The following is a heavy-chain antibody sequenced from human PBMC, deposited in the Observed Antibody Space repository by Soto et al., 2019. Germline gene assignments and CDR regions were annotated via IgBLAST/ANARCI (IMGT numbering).Heavy chain of an antibody. J-gene: IGHJ3*01. CDR2: IFSNDEK. CDR1: GFSLSNARMG. CDR3: ARIDLVRDAFDF. V-gene: IGHV2-26*01. Sequence: QVTLKESGPVLVKPTETLTLTCTVSGFSLSNARMGVSWIRQPPGKALEWLAHIFSNDEKSYSTSLKSRLTIPKDTPKSQVVLTMTHMDPVETAPYYCARIDLVRDAFDFWGPGTMVTVSS.